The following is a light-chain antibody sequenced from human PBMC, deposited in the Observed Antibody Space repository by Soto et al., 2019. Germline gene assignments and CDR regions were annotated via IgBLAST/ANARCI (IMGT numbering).Light chain of an antibody. CDR1: QSVSSN. J-gene: IGKJ1*01. CDR2: GAS. V-gene: IGKV3-15*01. Sequence: EIVMTQSPATLSVSPGERATLSCRASQSVSSNLAWYQQKPGQAPRLLIYGASTRATGIPARFSGSGSVTGFTLTISSLQSEDFAVYYCQQYNNWLWTVGQGTKVDIK. CDR3: QQYNNWLWT.